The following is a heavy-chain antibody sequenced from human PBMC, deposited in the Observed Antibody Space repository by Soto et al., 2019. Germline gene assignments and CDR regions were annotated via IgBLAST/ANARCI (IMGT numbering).Heavy chain of an antibody. D-gene: IGHD3-3*01. V-gene: IGHV3-23*01. CDR1: GFTFSSYA. J-gene: IGHJ4*02. Sequence: GGSLRLSCAASGFTFSSYAMNWVRQAPGKGLEWVSGISGSGDNTYYADSVKGRFTISRDNSKNTLYLQMNSLRAEDTAVYYCAKDFRSGQPPYFDYWGQGTLVTVSS. CDR3: AKDFRSGQPPYFDY. CDR2: ISGSGDNT.